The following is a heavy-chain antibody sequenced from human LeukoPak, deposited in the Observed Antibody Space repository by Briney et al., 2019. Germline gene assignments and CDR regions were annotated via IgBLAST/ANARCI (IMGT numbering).Heavy chain of an antibody. D-gene: IGHD6-19*01. CDR2: IIPIFGTA. V-gene: IGHV1-69*13. CDR3: ARGRMAGTYVFDS. Sequence: SVKVSCKASGDTFSRYAISWVRQAPGQGLERMGGIIPIFGTANYAQKFQGRVTITADESTSTAYMELSSLRSEDTAVYYCARGRMAGTYVFDSWGQGTLVTVSS. J-gene: IGHJ4*02. CDR1: GDTFSRYA.